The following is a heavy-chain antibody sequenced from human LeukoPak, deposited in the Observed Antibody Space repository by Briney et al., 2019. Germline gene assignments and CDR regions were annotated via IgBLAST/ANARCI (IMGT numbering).Heavy chain of an antibody. CDR1: GGSFSGYY. Sequence: SETLSLTCAVYGGSFSGYYWSWIRQPPGKGLEWIGEINHSGSTNYNPSLKSRVTISVDTSKNQFSLKLSSVTAADTAVYYCARGRAYGIAVAAKKFDYWGQGTLVTVSS. D-gene: IGHD6-19*01. V-gene: IGHV4-34*01. CDR2: INHSGST. CDR3: ARGRAYGIAVAAKKFDY. J-gene: IGHJ4*02.